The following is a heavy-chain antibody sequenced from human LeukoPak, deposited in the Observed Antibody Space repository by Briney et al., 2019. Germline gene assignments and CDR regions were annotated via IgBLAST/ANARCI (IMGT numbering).Heavy chain of an antibody. CDR2: VSGTGGRT. V-gene: IGHV3-23*01. D-gene: IGHD6-6*01. Sequence: GGSLRLSCAASGFTFSTYAMSWVRQAPGKWLEWVSVVSGTGGRTYYADSVKGRFTISRDNSKNTLYLQMNSLRAEDTALYYCVKASSSSPQYNWFDAWGQGTLVTVSS. J-gene: IGHJ5*02. CDR1: GFTFSTYA. CDR3: VKASSSSPQYNWFDA.